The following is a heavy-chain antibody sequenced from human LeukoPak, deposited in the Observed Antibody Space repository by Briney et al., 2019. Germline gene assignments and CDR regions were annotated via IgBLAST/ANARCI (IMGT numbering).Heavy chain of an antibody. CDR3: AKEGRSLQTY. V-gene: IGHV3-53*01. CDR2: IYSGGST. CDR1: GFTASSNY. Sequence: GGSLRLSCAASGFTASSNYMSWVRQAPGKGLEWVSVIYSGGSTYYADSVKGRFTISRDNSKNTLYLQMNSLRAEDTAVYYCAKEGRSLQTYWGQGTLVTVSS. J-gene: IGHJ4*02. D-gene: IGHD5-24*01.